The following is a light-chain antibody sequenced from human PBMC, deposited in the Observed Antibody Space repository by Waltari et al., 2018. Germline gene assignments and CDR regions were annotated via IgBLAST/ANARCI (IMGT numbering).Light chain of an antibody. CDR2: EGS. J-gene: IGLJ3*02. CDR3: CSYAGSSTYWV. Sequence: QSALTQPASVSGSPGQSITIPCTGTSSGVGSYNLVSWYQQHPGKAPKLMIYEGSKRPSGVSNRFSGSKSGNTASLTISGLQAEDEADYYCCSYAGSSTYWVFGGGTKLTVL. V-gene: IGLV2-23*01. CDR1: SSGVGSYNL.